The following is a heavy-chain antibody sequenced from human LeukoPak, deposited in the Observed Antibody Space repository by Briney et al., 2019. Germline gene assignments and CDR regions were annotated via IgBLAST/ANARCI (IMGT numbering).Heavy chain of an antibody. CDR1: GFTFSTYA. CDR3: AREAYYDCSGSLDY. V-gene: IGHV3-23*01. D-gene: IGHD3-22*01. Sequence: SGGSLRLSCAASGFTFSTYAMSWVRRAPGKGLEWVSCINGRGVSTYYADSVKGRFTISRDNSKDTLYLQMSSLRADDTAIYYCAREAYYDCSGSLDYWGQGTLVTVSS. CDR2: INGRGVST. J-gene: IGHJ4*02.